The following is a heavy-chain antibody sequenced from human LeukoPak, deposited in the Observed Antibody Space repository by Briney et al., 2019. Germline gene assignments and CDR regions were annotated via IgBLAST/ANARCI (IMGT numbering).Heavy chain of an antibody. D-gene: IGHD3-9*01. CDR1: GGSISSSNYY. V-gene: IGHV4-39*01. Sequence: SETLSLTCTVSGGSISSSNYYWAWIRQPPGKGLEWIGNIRYSGSTYYNASLNSRITMSIDTSKNRFSLRLSSVTAADTAVFFCARLPERSDLLPSYANSFDWWGQGTLVTVSS. CDR3: ARLPERSDLLPSYANSFDW. CDR2: IRYSGST. J-gene: IGHJ4*02.